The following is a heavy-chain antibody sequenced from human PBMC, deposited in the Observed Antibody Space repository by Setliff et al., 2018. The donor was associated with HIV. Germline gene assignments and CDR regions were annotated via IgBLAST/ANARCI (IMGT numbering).Heavy chain of an antibody. J-gene: IGHJ4*02. D-gene: IGHD3-10*01. CDR1: GFTFTNYA. V-gene: IGHV1-3*01. CDR2: INAGNVNT. Sequence: ASVKVSCKASGFTFTNYAVHWVRQAPGQRLEWMGWINAGNVNTKYSQKFQGRVTITRDTSASTAYMELSGLRSEDAAVYYCARVTQSLSLGVWGQGTLVTVSS. CDR3: ARVTQSLSLGV.